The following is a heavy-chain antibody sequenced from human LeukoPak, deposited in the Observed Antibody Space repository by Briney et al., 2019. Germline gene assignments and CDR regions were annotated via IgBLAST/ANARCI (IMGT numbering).Heavy chain of an antibody. D-gene: IGHD6-19*01. CDR3: AKGYGSGWYVFDY. CDR2: ISYDGSNK. CDR1: GFTFSSYG. V-gene: IGHV3-30*18. Sequence: GGSLRLSCAASGFTFSSYGMYWVRQAPGKGLEWVAVISYDGSNKYYADSVKGRFTISRDNSKNTLYLQMNSLRAEDTAVYYCAKGYGSGWYVFDYWGQGTLVTVSS. J-gene: IGHJ4*02.